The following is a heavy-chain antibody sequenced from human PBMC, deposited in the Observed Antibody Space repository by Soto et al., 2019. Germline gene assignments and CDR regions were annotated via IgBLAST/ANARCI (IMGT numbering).Heavy chain of an antibody. J-gene: IGHJ6*03. V-gene: IGHV1-18*01. CDR2: ISAYNGNT. CDR1: GYAFTSYG. Sequence: ASVKVAWKGAGYAFTSYGISWVRQAPGQGLEWMGWISAYNGNTNYAQKLQGRVTMTTDTSTSTAYMELRSLRSDDTAVYYCARAPSGWTASGYYYYMDVWGKGTTVTVSS. CDR3: ARAPSGWTASGYYYYMDV. D-gene: IGHD3-10*01.